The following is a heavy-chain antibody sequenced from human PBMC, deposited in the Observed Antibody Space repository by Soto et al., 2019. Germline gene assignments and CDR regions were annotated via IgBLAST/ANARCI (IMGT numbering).Heavy chain of an antibody. J-gene: IGHJ4*02. CDR3: AHSGTVLVPAAMAFDY. Sequence: QITLKESGPPLVKPTQTLTLTCTFSGFSLSTSGVGVGWIRQPPGKALEWLALIYWDDDKRYSPSLKSRLTITKDTSKNQVVLTMTNMDPVDTATYYCAHSGTVLVPAAMAFDYWGQGTLVTVSS. V-gene: IGHV2-5*02. CDR1: GFSLSTSGVG. D-gene: IGHD2-2*01. CDR2: IYWDDDK.